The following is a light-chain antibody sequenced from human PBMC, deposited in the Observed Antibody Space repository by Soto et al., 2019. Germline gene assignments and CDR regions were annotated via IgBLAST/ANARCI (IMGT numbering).Light chain of an antibody. CDR1: SSDVGGYNY. CDR2: DVT. Sequence: QSALTQPASVSGSPGQSITISCTGTSSDVGGYNYVSWYQQNPGKAPKLLISDVTNRASGVSYRFSGSKSGNTATLTISGLQAEDDDDDYYSTSTTSVIHVVFGGGTKLTVL. CDR3: STSTTSVIHVV. V-gene: IGLV2-14*01. J-gene: IGLJ3*02.